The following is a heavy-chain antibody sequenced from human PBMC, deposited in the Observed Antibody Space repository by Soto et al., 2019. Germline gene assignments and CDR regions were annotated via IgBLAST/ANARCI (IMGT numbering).Heavy chain of an antibody. CDR1: GYTFTSYG. J-gene: IGHJ4*02. D-gene: IGHD3-22*01. CDR2: ISAYNGNT. CDR3: ARDEYYYDSSGYYFDY. V-gene: IGHV1-18*04. Sequence: ASVKVSCKASGYTFTSYGISWVRQAPGQGLEWMGWISAYNGNTNYAQKLQGRVTMTTDTSTSTAYMELRSLRSDDTAVYYCARDEYYYDSSGYYFDYWGQGTLVTVS.